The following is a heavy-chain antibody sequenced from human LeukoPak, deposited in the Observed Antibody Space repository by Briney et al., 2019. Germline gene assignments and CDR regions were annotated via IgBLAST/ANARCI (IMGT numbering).Heavy chain of an antibody. D-gene: IGHD4-17*01. CDR1: GYTFTSYY. CDR2: FNPSDGRA. V-gene: IGHV1-46*01. Sequence: GTSVKVSCKASGYTFTSYYMHWVRQAPGQGLEWMGIFNPSDGRATYTQKFRGRVTMTRDTSTSTGYMDLSSLRSDDTAVYYCARQAVTTGWFFDFWGQGTLVAVSS. CDR3: ARQAVTTGWFFDF. J-gene: IGHJ4*02.